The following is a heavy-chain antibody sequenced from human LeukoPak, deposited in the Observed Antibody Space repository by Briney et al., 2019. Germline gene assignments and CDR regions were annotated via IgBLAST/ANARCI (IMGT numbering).Heavy chain of an antibody. Sequence: PSETLSLTCTVSGGSISSSSYYWGWIRQPPGKGLEWIGSIYYSGSTYYNPSLKSRVTISVDTSKNQFSLKLSSVTAADTAVYYCARLLERWLRPYYFDYWGQGTLVTVSS. CDR2: IYYSGST. CDR3: ARLLERWLRPYYFDY. V-gene: IGHV4-39*01. D-gene: IGHD5-24*01. CDR1: GGSISSSSYY. J-gene: IGHJ4*02.